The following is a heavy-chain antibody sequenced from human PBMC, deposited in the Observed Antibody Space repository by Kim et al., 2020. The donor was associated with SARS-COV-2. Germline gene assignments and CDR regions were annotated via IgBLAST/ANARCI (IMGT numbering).Heavy chain of an antibody. CDR1: GYVFTTYA. CDR2: IDADNGNT. J-gene: IGHJ4*02. V-gene: IGHV1-3*01. D-gene: IGHD6-13*01. Sequence: ASVKVSCKPSGYVFTTYAIHWVRQAPGQRLEWMGWIDADNGNTKYSQKFQGRVSITRDTSAKTAYMEVSSLRSEDTAVYYCARGGISSWPTDYWGQGTLVTVSS. CDR3: ARGGISSWPTDY.